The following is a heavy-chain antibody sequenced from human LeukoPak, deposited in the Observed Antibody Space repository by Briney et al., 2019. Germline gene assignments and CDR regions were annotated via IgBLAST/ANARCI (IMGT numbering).Heavy chain of an antibody. CDR2: INPNSGDA. Sequence: ASVKVSCKASGYTFTCFYIHWLRQAPGQGLEWMGWINPNSGDANYAPKFQGRVSMTSDTSISTAYMELSSLRSDDTAVYYCARGHCGSATCQRNWFDPWGQGSLVTVSS. V-gene: IGHV1-2*02. D-gene: IGHD2-2*01. CDR3: ARGHCGSATCQRNWFDP. CDR1: GYTFTCFY. J-gene: IGHJ5*02.